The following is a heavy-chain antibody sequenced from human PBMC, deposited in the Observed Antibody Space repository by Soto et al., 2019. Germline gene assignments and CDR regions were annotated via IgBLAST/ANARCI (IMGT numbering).Heavy chain of an antibody. V-gene: IGHV5-51*01. J-gene: IGHJ6*02. CDR2: IYPGDSDT. Sequence: PGESLKISCKGSGYSFTSYWIGWVRQMPGKGLEWMGIIYPGDSDTRYSPSFQGQVTISADKSISTAYLQWSSLKASDTAMYYCATCRTSCYSNPSYYYYYGMDVWGQGTTVTV. CDR3: ATCRTSCYSNPSYYYYYGMDV. D-gene: IGHD2-2*01. CDR1: GYSFTSYW.